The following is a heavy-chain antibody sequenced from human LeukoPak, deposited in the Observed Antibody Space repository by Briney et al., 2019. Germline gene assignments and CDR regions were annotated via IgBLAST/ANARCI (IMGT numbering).Heavy chain of an antibody. CDR3: AKDCRHPIHYYYYMDV. CDR2: IGTSSTTI. J-gene: IGHJ6*03. V-gene: IGHV3-48*01. CDR1: GFTFSSYT. Sequence: GGSLRLSCAASGFTFSSYTMNWVRQPPGKGLEWVSNIGTSSTTIYYADSVKGRFTISRDNAKNSLYLQMNSLRAEDTAVYYCAKDCRHPIHYYYYMDVWGKGTTVTVSS. D-gene: IGHD6-6*01.